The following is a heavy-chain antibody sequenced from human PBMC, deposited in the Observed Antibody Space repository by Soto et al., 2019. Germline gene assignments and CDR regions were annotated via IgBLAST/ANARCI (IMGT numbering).Heavy chain of an antibody. CDR1: GGSFSGYY. Sequence: PSETLSLTCAVYGGSFSGYYWSWIRQPPGKGLEWIGEINHSGSTNYNPSLKSRVTISVDTSKNQFSLKLSSVTAADTAVYYCARAPALYYYGMDVWGQGTTVTVSS. V-gene: IGHV4-34*01. J-gene: IGHJ6*02. CDR3: ARAPALYYYGMDV. CDR2: INHSGST.